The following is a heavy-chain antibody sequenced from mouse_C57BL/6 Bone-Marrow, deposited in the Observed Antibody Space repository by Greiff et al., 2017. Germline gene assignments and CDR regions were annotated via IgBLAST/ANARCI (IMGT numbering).Heavy chain of an antibody. CDR2: IDPSDSYT. V-gene: IGHV1-69*01. Sequence: QVQLQQPGAELVMPGASVKLSCKASGYTFTSYWMHWVKQRPGQGLEWIGEIDPSDSYTNYNQKFKGKSTLTVDKSSSTACMQLSSLTSEDSAVYYCARGGYWGQGTTLTVSS. CDR1: GYTFTSYW. J-gene: IGHJ2*01. CDR3: ARGGY.